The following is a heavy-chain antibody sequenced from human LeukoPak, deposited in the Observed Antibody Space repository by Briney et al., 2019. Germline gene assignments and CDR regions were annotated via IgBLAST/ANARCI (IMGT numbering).Heavy chain of an antibody. Sequence: SETLSLTCTVSGGSISSYYWSWIRQPPGKGLEWIGYIYYSGSTNCNPSLKSRVTISVDTSKNQFSLKLSSVTAADTAVYYCARHRILGYYYDSSGSPPRWFDPWGQGTLVTVSS. D-gene: IGHD3-22*01. CDR3: ARHRILGYYYDSSGSPPRWFDP. CDR1: GGSISSYY. CDR2: IYYSGST. J-gene: IGHJ5*02. V-gene: IGHV4-59*08.